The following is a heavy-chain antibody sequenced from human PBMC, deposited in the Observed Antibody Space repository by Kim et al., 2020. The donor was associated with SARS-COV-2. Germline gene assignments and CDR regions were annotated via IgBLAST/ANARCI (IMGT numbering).Heavy chain of an antibody. D-gene: IGHD1-7*01. Sequence: SETLSLTCAVYGGSFSGYYWSWIRQPPGKGLEWIGEINHSGSTNYNPSLKSRVTISVDTSKNQFSLKLSSVTAADTAVYYCARGRITGTTFGYWGQGTLVTVSS. CDR3: ARGRITGTTFGY. CDR2: INHSGST. CDR1: GGSFSGYY. J-gene: IGHJ4*02. V-gene: IGHV4-34*01.